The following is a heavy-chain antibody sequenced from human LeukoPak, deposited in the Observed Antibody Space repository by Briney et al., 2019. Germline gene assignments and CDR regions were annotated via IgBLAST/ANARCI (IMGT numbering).Heavy chain of an antibody. CDR2: IWHDRSDTYGSNK. Sequence: TGGSLRLSCAASGFMFSRSDIHWVRQAPGKGLEWVAVIWHDRSDTYGSNKYYADSVKGRFTISRDNAKNSLYLQMNSLRAEDTAVYYCARVVFGGPMGENLFDYWGQGTLVTVSS. CDR1: GFMFSRSD. CDR3: ARVVFGGPMGENLFDY. D-gene: IGHD3-3*01. V-gene: IGHV3-33*01. J-gene: IGHJ4*02.